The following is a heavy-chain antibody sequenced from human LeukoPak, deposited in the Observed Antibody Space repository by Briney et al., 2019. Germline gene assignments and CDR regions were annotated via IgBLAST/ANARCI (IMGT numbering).Heavy chain of an antibody. CDR1: GFTFSSYW. D-gene: IGHD6-13*01. V-gene: IGHV3-74*01. J-gene: IGHJ4*02. CDR3: AREAAATGENYSDY. Sequence: GGSLRLSCAASGFTFSSYWMHWVRQAPGKGLVWVSRINSDGSSTSYADSVKGRFTISRDNAKNTLYLQMNSLRVEDTAVYYCAREAAATGENYSDYWGQGTLVTVSS. CDR2: INSDGSST.